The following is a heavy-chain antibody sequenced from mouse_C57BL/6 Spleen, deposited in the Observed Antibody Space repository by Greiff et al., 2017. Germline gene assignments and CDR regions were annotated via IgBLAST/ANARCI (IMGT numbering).Heavy chain of an antibody. Sequence: QVQLKESGAELARPGASVKLSCKASGYTFTSYGISWVKQRTGQGLEWIGEIYPRSGNTYYNEKLKGKATLTADKSSSTAYMELRRLTSEDSAVYFCARGDYGSPLYYWGQGTTLTVSS. J-gene: IGHJ2*01. D-gene: IGHD1-1*01. V-gene: IGHV1-81*01. CDR2: IYPRSGNT. CDR3: ARGDYGSPLYY. CDR1: GYTFTSYG.